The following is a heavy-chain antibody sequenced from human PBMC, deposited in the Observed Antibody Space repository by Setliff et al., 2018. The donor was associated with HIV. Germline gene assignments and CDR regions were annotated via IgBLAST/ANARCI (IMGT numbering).Heavy chain of an antibody. D-gene: IGHD3-22*01. CDR3: AKLSHSHDSNGFTVDY. CDR2: VGGGRFET. J-gene: IGHJ4*02. Sequence: GGSLRLSCAASGFSFTDVWMNWVRQAPGKGLEWVSHVGGGRFETYYADSVKGRFTISRDNSKNTLYLQMKSLRAEDTAVYYCAKLSHSHDSNGFTVDYWGRGTLVTVSS. CDR1: GFSFTDVW. V-gene: IGHV3-NL1*01.